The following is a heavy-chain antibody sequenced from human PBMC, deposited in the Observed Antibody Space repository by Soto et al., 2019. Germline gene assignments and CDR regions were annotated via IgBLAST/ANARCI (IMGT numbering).Heavy chain of an antibody. D-gene: IGHD3-22*01. Sequence: QVQLVQSGAEVRKPGSSVKVSCKASGGTFTKYAISWGRQAPGQGLEWLGGIIPVFGATDNAQTFQDRGTITADEATRTVHMEPRSLRSEDTAVYFCAASPEWSYHLNQLAITAVGFLWGQGALVTVSP. CDR1: GGTFTKYA. CDR2: IIPVFGAT. CDR3: AASPEWSYHLNQLAITAVGFL. V-gene: IGHV1-69*01. J-gene: IGHJ4*02.